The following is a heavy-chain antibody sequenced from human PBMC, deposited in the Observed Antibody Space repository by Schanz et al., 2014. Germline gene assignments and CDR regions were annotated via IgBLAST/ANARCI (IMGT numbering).Heavy chain of an antibody. CDR1: GYTFTAYY. Sequence: QVQLVQSGGEVKTPGASVKVSCRASGYTFTAYYIHWVRRAPGQGLDWMGWINPHSGGTNYAEKFQGRVTMTTDTAITTAYMDLSSLRSDDTAVYYCARRDKSFSNLDYWGEGVLVTVS. J-gene: IGHJ4*02. CDR3: ARRDKSFSNLDY. D-gene: IGHD4-4*01. CDR2: INPHSGGT. V-gene: IGHV1-2*02.